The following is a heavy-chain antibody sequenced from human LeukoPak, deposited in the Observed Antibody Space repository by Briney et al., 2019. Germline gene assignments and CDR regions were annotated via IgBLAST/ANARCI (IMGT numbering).Heavy chain of an antibody. D-gene: IGHD3-3*01. CDR1: GFTFSSYA. CDR2: ISGSGGST. Sequence: GGSLRLSCAASGFTFSSYAMSWVRQAPGKGLEWVSAISGSGGSTYYADSVKGRFTISRDNSKNTLYLQMNSLGAEDTAVYYCAKDVPYYDFWSGYYTRWFDPWGQGTLVTVSS. CDR3: AKDVPYYDFWSGYYTRWFDP. V-gene: IGHV3-23*01. J-gene: IGHJ5*02.